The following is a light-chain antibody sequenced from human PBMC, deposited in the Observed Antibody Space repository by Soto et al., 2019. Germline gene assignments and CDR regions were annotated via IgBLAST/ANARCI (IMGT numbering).Light chain of an antibody. CDR2: GAS. V-gene: IGKV1-13*02. Sequence: AIQLTQSPSSLSASVGDRVTISCRASQGISGALAWYQQKPGKPPKLLIYGASTLESGVPSRLSGSGSGTDFALSISSLQSEDFATYYCQQFYGDLFTCGAGTTVDVK. CDR1: QGISGA. J-gene: IGKJ3*01. CDR3: QQFYGDLFT.